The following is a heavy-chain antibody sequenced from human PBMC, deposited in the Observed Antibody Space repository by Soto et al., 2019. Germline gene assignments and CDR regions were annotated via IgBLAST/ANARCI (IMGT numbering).Heavy chain of an antibody. Sequence: QVHLVQSGAEVKKPGASVKVSCKASGYMFTKSAMHWVRQAPGQRLEWMGWISGGNGNTKYSPKLQDRVTITRDTSASTAYMELSSLRSEDTALYYCASDGVAAGNINFDYWGQGTLVTVSS. D-gene: IGHD6-19*01. J-gene: IGHJ4*02. CDR3: ASDGVAAGNINFDY. V-gene: IGHV1-3*01. CDR1: GYMFTKSA. CDR2: ISGGNGNT.